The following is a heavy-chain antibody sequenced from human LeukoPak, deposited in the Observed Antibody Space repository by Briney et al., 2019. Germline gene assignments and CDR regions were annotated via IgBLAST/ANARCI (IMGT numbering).Heavy chain of an antibody. D-gene: IGHD1/OR15-1a*01. CDR2: ISTTGTDT. Sequence: GGSLRLSCATSGFAFSSYAMSWVRQAPGQGLEWVSGISTTGTDTYYADSVKGRLTVSRDNFKNTLYLQMNSLRAEDTAIYYCAKVAAGTLIDVWGQGTTVIVSS. V-gene: IGHV3-23*01. CDR1: GFAFSSYA. J-gene: IGHJ6*02. CDR3: AKVAAGTLIDV.